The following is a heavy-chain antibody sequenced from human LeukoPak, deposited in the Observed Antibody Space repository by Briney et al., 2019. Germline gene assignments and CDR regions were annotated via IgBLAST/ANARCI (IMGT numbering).Heavy chain of an antibody. CDR3: ARARDYYDSSGYYYFDY. CDR2: INPSGGST. V-gene: IGHV1-46*01. CDR1: GYTFTSYY. D-gene: IGHD3-22*01. Sequence: GASVKVSCKASGYTFTSYYMHWVRQAPGQGLEWMGIINPSGGSTSYAQKFQRRVTMTRDTSTSTVYMELSSLRSEDTAVYYCARARDYYDSSGYYYFDYWGQGTLVTVSS. J-gene: IGHJ4*02.